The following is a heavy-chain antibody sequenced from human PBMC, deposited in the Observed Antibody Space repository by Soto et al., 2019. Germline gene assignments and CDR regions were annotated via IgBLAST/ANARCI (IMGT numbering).Heavy chain of an antibody. CDR1: GDSISSYY. Sequence: SETLSLTCTVSGDSISSYYWSWIRQPPGKGLEWIGYIYYSGSTNYNPSLKSRVTISVDTSKTQFSLKLSSVTAADTAVYYCARDSGAWFDPWGQGTLVTVSS. D-gene: IGHD6-25*01. CDR3: ARDSGAWFDP. J-gene: IGHJ5*02. CDR2: IYYSGST. V-gene: IGHV4-59*01.